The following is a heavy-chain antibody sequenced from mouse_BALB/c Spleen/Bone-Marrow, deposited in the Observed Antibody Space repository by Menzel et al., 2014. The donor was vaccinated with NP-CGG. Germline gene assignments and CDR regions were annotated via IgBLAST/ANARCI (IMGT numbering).Heavy chain of an antibody. Sequence: VQLQQSGPELVKPGASVKIPCKASGYTFTDYNRDWVKQSHGKSLEWIGDINPNNGGTIYNQKFKGKATLTVDKSSSTAYMELRSLTSEDTAVYYCARGELGRFAYWGQGTLVPVSA. V-gene: IGHV1-18*01. CDR2: INPNNGGT. J-gene: IGHJ3*01. D-gene: IGHD4-1*01. CDR3: ARGELGRFAY. CDR1: GYTFTDYN.